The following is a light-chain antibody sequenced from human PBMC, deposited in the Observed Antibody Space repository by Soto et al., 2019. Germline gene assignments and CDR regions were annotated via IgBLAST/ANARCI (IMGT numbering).Light chain of an antibody. J-gene: IGKJ5*01. V-gene: IGKV1-9*01. CDR3: KQLNSYPIS. CDR1: QGISSH. Sequence: DIQLTQSPSFLSASVGDRVTITCRASQGISSHLAWYQQQPGTAPKLLIYVASTLQSGVPSRFSGSGSGTEFTLTISGLQPEDFASYYCKQLNSYPISFGQGTRLEIK. CDR2: VAS.